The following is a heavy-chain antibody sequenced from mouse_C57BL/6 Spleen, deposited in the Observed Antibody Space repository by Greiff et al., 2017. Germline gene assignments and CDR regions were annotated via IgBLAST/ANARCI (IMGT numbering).Heavy chain of an antibody. CDR1: GYTFTSYW. Sequence: QVQLQQSGAELVKPGASVKLSCKASGYTFTSYWMHWVKQRPGRGLEWIGRIDPNSGGTKYNEKFKSKATLTVDKPSSTAYMQLSSLTSEDSAVYYCARDNPYGYEGLRFDYWGQGTTLTVSS. V-gene: IGHV1-72*01. J-gene: IGHJ2*01. D-gene: IGHD2-2*01. CDR3: ARDNPYGYEGLRFDY. CDR2: IDPNSGGT.